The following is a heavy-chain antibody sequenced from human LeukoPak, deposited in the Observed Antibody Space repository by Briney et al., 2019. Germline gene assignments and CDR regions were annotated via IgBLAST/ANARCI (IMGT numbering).Heavy chain of an antibody. CDR1: GGSISDYY. CDR2: IYSSGST. D-gene: IGHD6-19*01. J-gene: IGHJ4*02. CDR3: ARELSTGWPGFDS. Sequence: SETLSLTCTVSGGSISDYYWSWIRQPAGKGLEWIGRIYSSGSTNYNPSPKSRVTMSAAKSKTQFSLKLSPVPAADTAVYYCARELSTGWPGFDSWGQGTLVTVSS. V-gene: IGHV4-4*07.